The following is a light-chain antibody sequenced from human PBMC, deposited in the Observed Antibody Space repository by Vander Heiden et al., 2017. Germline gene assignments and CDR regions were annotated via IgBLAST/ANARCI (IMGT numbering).Light chain of an antibody. J-gene: IGKJ1*01. V-gene: IGKV3-20*01. CDR2: GAS. CDR1: QSVSRKY. Sequence: EIVFTQSPGALSLSPGERATLSCRASQSVSRKYVAWYQQRPGQAPRLLIYGASTRATGIPDRFSGSGSGTDFTLSISRVEPEDSAVYSCQQYGSSPWTFGQGTKVESK. CDR3: QQYGSSPWT.